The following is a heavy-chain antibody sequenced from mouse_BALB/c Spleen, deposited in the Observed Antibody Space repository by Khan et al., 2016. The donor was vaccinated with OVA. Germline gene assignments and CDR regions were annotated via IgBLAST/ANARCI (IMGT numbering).Heavy chain of an antibody. D-gene: IGHD2-1*01. J-gene: IGHJ4*01. CDR1: GYSITSGYS. CDR2: IYFSGSI. V-gene: IGHV3-1*02. Sequence: EVQLQESGPDLVKPSQSLSLTCTVTGYSITSGYSWHWIRQFPGNKLEWLGYIYFSGSINYNPSLKSRISFTRDASKNQFFLQLNSVTTEDTATXYCARDGNYMDYWGQGTSVTVSS. CDR3: ARDGNYMDY.